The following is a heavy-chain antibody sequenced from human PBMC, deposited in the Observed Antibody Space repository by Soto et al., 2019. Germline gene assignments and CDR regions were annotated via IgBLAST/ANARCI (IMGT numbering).Heavy chain of an antibody. CDR3: AKVRYSSPMGYYHGMDV. Sequence: ASVKVSCKASRVAFSKFIVTWVRQAPGLGLEWVGGIIPIFGTANYAQKFQGRVTITADETTSTSYMEVNNRRSEDTAVYYCAKVRYSSPMGYYHGMDVWGQGTTVTVSS. CDR2: IIPIFGTA. D-gene: IGHD6-19*01. CDR1: RVAFSKFI. J-gene: IGHJ6*02. V-gene: IGHV1-69*13.